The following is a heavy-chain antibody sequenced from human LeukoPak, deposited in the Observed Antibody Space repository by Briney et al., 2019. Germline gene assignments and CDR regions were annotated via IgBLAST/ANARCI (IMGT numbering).Heavy chain of an antibody. Sequence: ASVKVSCKASGYTFTSYGISWVRQAPGQGLEWMGWISAYNSNTNYAQKLQGRVTMTTDTSTSTAYMELRSLRSDDTAVYYCARQVRFLEWLFPDYYYYYGMDVWGQGTTVTVSS. CDR1: GYTFTSYG. D-gene: IGHD3-3*01. CDR2: ISAYNSNT. V-gene: IGHV1-18*01. CDR3: ARQVRFLEWLFPDYYYYYGMDV. J-gene: IGHJ6*02.